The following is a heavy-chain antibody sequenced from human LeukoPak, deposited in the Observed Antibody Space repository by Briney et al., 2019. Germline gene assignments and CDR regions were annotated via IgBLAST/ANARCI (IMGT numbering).Heavy chain of an antibody. CDR1: GFTFSSYA. CDR3: ARNRAAAGSDY. Sequence: GSLRLSCAASGFTFSSYAMSWIRQAPGKGLEWVSYISSSGSTIYYADSVKGRFTISRDNAKNSLYLQMNSLRAEDTAVYYCARNRAAAGSDYWGQGTLVTVSS. J-gene: IGHJ4*02. D-gene: IGHD6-13*01. V-gene: IGHV3-11*01. CDR2: ISSSGSTI.